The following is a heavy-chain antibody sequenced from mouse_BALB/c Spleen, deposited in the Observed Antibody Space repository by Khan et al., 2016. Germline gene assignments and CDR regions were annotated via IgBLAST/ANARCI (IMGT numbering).Heavy chain of an antibody. J-gene: IGHJ3*01. CDR2: INTYTGEP. CDR3: ARCAYDRYDGLDY. V-gene: IGHV9-3-1*01. Sequence: QIQLVQSGPELKKPGETVKISCKASGYTFTNYGMTWVKQAPGKGLKWMGWINTYTGEPTYADDFKGRFAFSLETSASTAYLQINNLTNEDTATYYCARCAYDRYDGLDYWGQGTLVTVSA. D-gene: IGHD2-14*01. CDR1: GYTFTNYG.